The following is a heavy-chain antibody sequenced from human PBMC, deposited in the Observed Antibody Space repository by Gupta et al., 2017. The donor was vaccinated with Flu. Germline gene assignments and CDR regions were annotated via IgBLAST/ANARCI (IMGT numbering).Heavy chain of an antibody. CDR2: ISGSGSII. V-gene: IGHV3-48*03. CDR3: ARSPTIAARVFDY. D-gene: IGHD6-6*01. CDR1: GFPLSSYE. Sequence: EVQLVESGGGLIHTGGSLRLSCAASGFPLSSYETNWVRQAPGKGLEWVSYISGSGSIIYYADSLKDRVTISRDNAKNSLSLQMNSLRAADTAVYYCARSPTIAARVFDYWGQGTLVTVSS. J-gene: IGHJ4*02.